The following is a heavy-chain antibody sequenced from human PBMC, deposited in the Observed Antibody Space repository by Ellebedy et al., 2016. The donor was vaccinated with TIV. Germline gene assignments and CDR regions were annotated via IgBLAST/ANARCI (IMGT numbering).Heavy chain of an antibody. D-gene: IGHD2-21*02. J-gene: IGHJ2*01. CDR3: AKGGGDPWYFDL. V-gene: IGHV3-23*01. CDR1: GFTFSSYA. CDR2: ISGSGGST. Sequence: GESLKISXAASGFTFSSYAMSWVRQAPGKGLEWVSAISGSGGSTYYADSVKGRFTISRDNSKNTLYLQMNSLRAEDTAVYYCAKGGGDPWYFDLWGRGTLVTVSS.